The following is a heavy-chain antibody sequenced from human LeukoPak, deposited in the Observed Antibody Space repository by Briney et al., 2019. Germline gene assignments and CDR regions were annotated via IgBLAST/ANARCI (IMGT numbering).Heavy chain of an antibody. V-gene: IGHV3-23*01. J-gene: IGHJ4*02. CDR1: GFTFSDYY. CDR2: ISGSGDTT. CDR3: AKVGLGIQLWPPSQD. D-gene: IGHD5-18*01. Sequence: PGGSLRLSCAASGFTFSDYYMSWIRQAPGKGLEWVSGISGSGDTTYYADSVKGRFTISRDNSKNTVYLQMNSLRAEDTAVYYCAKVGLGIQLWPPSQDWGQGTLVTVSS.